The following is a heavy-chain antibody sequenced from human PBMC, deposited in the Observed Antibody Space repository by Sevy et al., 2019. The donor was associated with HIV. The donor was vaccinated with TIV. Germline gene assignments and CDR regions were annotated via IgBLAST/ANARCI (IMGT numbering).Heavy chain of an antibody. CDR1: GFTFGDYA. V-gene: IGHV3-49*03. CDR3: TRGYYYDSSGYSDY. D-gene: IGHD3-22*01. Sequence: GGSLRLSCTGSGFTFGDYAMSWFRQAPGTGLEWVGFIRSKDYGGATEYAASVKGRFTISRDDSKSIADLQMNSLKTEDTAVYYCTRGYYYDSSGYSDYWGQGTLVTVSS. J-gene: IGHJ4*02. CDR2: IRSKDYGGAT.